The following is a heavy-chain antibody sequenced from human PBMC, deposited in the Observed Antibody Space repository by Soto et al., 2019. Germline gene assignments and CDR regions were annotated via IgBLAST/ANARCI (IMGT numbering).Heavy chain of an antibody. J-gene: IGHJ4*02. V-gene: IGHV4-59*08. Sequence: SETLSLACTVSGGSISSYYWSWIRQPPGKGLEWIGYIYYSGSTNYNPSLKSRVTISVDTSKNQFSLKLSSVTAADTAVYYCARHRSGYDLFDYWGQRTPVTVSS. D-gene: IGHD5-12*01. CDR1: GGSISSYY. CDR3: ARHRSGYDLFDY. CDR2: IYYSGST.